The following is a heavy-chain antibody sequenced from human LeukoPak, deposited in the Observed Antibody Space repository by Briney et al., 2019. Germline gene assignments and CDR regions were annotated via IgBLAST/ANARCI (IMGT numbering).Heavy chain of an antibody. CDR2: IYSDGRT. V-gene: IGHV3-53*05. CDR1: GFTVSTNY. J-gene: IGHJ4*02. D-gene: IGHD4-17*01. Sequence: TGGSLRLSCAASGFTVSTNYMSWVRQAPGKGLEWVSVIYSDGRTYYADSVKGRFTISRDNSKNRLYLQMNSLRPEDTAVYYCARDLAPANYGDLEPLDSWGQGTLVTVSS. CDR3: ARDLAPANYGDLEPLDS.